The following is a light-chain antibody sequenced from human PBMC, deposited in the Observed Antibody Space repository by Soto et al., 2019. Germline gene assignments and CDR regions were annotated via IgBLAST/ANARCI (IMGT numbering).Light chain of an antibody. J-gene: IGKJ4*01. Sequence: EIVLTQSPCTLSLSSGERATLSCRASQSVRSNYLAWYQQKPGQAPRLLIYGASSRATGIPDRFGGSGSGTDFTLTISSLEHEDFSVYYCQQYDSSPLTFGEGTKVEIK. V-gene: IGKV3-20*01. CDR2: GAS. CDR3: QQYDSSPLT. CDR1: QSVRSNY.